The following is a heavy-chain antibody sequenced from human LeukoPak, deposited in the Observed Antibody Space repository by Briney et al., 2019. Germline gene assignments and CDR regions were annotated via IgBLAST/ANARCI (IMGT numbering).Heavy chain of an antibody. CDR3: ARGKYCTYASCYLIDD. J-gene: IGHJ4*02. D-gene: IGHD2-8*01. Sequence: PGGSLRLSCAVSGFTFTDYYMTWIRQAPGKGLEWVSYISDTGFVTYYGDSVKGRFTISRDNSKNSLFLQMDGLRIEDTAVYYCARGKYCTYASCYLIDDWGQGTLVTVSS. V-gene: IGHV3-11*01. CDR1: GFTFTDYY. CDR2: ISDTGFVT.